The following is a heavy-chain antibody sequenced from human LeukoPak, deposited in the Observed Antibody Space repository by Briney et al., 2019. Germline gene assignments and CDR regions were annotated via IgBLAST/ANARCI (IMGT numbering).Heavy chain of an antibody. CDR1: GGSISSGDYY. CDR2: IYYSGST. Sequence: KTSETLSLTCTVSGGSISSGDYYWSWIRQPPGKGLEWIGYIYYSGSTNYNPSLKSRVTISVDTSKNQFSLKLSSVTAADTAVYYCARDHWNFPGYFDLWGRGTLVTVSS. CDR3: ARDHWNFPGYFDL. J-gene: IGHJ2*01. V-gene: IGHV4-61*08. D-gene: IGHD1-7*01.